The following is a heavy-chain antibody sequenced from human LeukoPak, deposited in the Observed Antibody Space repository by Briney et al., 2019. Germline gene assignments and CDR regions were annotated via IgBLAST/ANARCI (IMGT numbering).Heavy chain of an antibody. V-gene: IGHV3-21*01. CDR2: ISSSSSYI. Sequence: PGGSLRLSCAASGFTFSSYSMNWVRQAPGKGLEWVSSISSSSSYIYYADSVKGRFTISRDNAKNSLYLQMNSLRAEDTAVYYCARVTPRVAGEGYWGQGTLVTLSS. D-gene: IGHD6-19*01. CDR3: ARVTPRVAGEGY. CDR1: GFTFSSYS. J-gene: IGHJ4*02.